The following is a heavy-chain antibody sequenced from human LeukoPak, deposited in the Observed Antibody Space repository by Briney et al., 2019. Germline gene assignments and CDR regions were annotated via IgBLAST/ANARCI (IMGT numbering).Heavy chain of an antibody. CDR2: IYYSGST. Sequence: SETLSLTCTVSGGSISSSSYYWGWIRQPPGKGLEWIGSIYYSGSTYYNPSLKSRVTISVDTSKNQFSLKLSSVTAADTAVYYCARDDDGYLDYWGQGTLVTVSS. J-gene: IGHJ4*02. D-gene: IGHD3-3*01. CDR3: ARDDDGYLDY. CDR1: GGSISSSSYY. V-gene: IGHV4-39*07.